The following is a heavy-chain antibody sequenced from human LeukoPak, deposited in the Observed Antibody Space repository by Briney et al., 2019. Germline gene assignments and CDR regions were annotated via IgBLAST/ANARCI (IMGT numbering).Heavy chain of an antibody. J-gene: IGHJ6*03. CDR3: AKEIVVEDYIDV. V-gene: IGHV3-23*01. Sequence: GGSLRLSCAASGFTFSSYAISWVRQAPGKGLGWVSAISGSGGSTYNADSVKARFTITRDNSKNTLYLQMNSLRAEDTAVYYCAKEIVVEDYIDVWGKGTTVTVSS. CDR1: GFTFSSYA. CDR2: ISGSGGST. D-gene: IGHD2-2*01.